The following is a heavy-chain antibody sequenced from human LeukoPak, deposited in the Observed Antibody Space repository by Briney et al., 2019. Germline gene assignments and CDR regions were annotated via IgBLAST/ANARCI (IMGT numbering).Heavy chain of an antibody. J-gene: IGHJ4*02. CDR3: ARSMIVVVIADY. V-gene: IGHV3-30-3*01. Sequence: GGSLRLSCAASGFTFSYYAMHWVRQAPGKGLEWVAFISSDGSDKYYADSMKGRFTISRDNSKNTLYLQMNSLRAEDTAVYYCARSMIVVVIADYWGQGTLVTVSS. CDR2: ISSDGSDK. CDR1: GFTFSYYA. D-gene: IGHD3-22*01.